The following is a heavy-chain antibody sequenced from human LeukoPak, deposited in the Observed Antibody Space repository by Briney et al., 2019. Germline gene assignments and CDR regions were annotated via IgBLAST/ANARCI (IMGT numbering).Heavy chain of an antibody. D-gene: IGHD3-22*01. CDR3: ARKRGGIYDSKALDL. J-gene: IGHJ6*02. CDR2: ISYEESNV. V-gene: IGHV3-30-3*01. Sequence: GGALRLSCAASGFTFRRYSMHWVGQDPGKGLEWAATISYEESNVYYDDSVNGRFTISRDNSKNTVYLEMSGLRVEDTAVFHCARKRGGIYDSKALDLWGQGTTVIVSS. CDR1: GFTFRRYS.